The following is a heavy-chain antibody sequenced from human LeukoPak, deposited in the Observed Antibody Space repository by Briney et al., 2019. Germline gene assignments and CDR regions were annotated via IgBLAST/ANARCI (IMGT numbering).Heavy chain of an antibody. CDR2: IYHSGST. Sequence: TLSLTCAVSGGSISSGGYSWSWIRQPPGKGLEWIGYIYHSGSTYYNPSLKSRVTISVDRSKNQFSLKLSSVTAADTAVYYCARAGYCSGGSCLSIDYWGQGTLVTVSS. J-gene: IGHJ4*02. D-gene: IGHD2-15*01. CDR1: GGSISSGGYS. CDR3: ARAGYCSGGSCLSIDY. V-gene: IGHV4-30-2*01.